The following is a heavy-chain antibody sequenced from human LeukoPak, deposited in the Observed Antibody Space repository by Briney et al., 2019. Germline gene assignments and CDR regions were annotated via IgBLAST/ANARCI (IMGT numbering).Heavy chain of an antibody. CDR3: AKDRYSSGWEFDY. CDR2: ISGDGGRT. Sequence: GGSQRLSCAASGFTFDDYAMHWVRQAPGKGLEWVSLISGDGGRTYYADSVKGRFTISRDNSKNSLYLQMNSLRTEDNALYYCAKDRYSSGWEFDYWGQGTLVTVSS. V-gene: IGHV3-43*02. D-gene: IGHD6-19*01. J-gene: IGHJ4*02. CDR1: GFTFDDYA.